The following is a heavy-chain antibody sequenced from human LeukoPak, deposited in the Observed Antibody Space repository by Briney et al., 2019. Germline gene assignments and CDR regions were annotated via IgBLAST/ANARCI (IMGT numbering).Heavy chain of an antibody. CDR3: ARGAVVVAATPMLDY. D-gene: IGHD2-15*01. CDR1: GGSFSDYY. Sequence: SETLSLTCAVYGGSFSDYYWTLIRQSPGKGLEWIGEVYHTGSVNYNPSFKSRLTLSVATSKKQFSLRLTSVTAADAAVYYCARGAVVVAATPMLDYWGQGTLVTVSS. CDR2: VYHTGSV. J-gene: IGHJ4*02. V-gene: IGHV4-34*01.